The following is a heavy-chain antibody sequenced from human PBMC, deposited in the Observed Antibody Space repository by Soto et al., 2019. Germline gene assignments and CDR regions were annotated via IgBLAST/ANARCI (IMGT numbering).Heavy chain of an antibody. J-gene: IGHJ4*02. V-gene: IGHV3-23*01. CDR2: ISGSGGST. Sequence: GGSLRLSCAASGFTFSSYAMSWVRQAPGKGLEWVSAISGSGGSTYYADSVKGRFTISRDNSKNTLYLQMNSLRAEDTAVYYCAKLERIAVAGTGIEYWGQGTLVTVSS. D-gene: IGHD6-19*01. CDR1: GFTFSSYA. CDR3: AKLERIAVAGTGIEY.